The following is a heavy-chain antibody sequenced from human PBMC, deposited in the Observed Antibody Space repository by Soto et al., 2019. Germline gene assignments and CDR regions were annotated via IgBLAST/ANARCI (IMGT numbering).Heavy chain of an antibody. CDR1: GESISSSSYY. CDR3: ARQRTTVVTQAYFDH. J-gene: IGHJ4*02. D-gene: IGHD2-21*02. V-gene: IGHV4-39*01. CDR2: IYYSGRA. Sequence: SETLSLTCIVSGESISSSSYYWGWIRQPPGKGLEWIGSIYYSGRAYYNPSFKSRVTISIDTSKNQFSLKLSSVTATDTAVYYCARQRTTVVTQAYFDHWGQGALVTVSS.